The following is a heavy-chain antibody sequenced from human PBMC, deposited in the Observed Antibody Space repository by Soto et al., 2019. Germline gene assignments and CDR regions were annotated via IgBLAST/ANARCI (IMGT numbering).Heavy chain of an antibody. J-gene: IGHJ5*02. D-gene: IGHD2-2*02. CDR1: GCTCSGYA. CDR2: ISGSGGST. V-gene: IGHV3-23*01. CDR3: AKDGYCSSTSCYRYNWFDP. Sequence: GGSLRLWCASSGCTCSGYAVSLVRQAPGKGLEWVSAISGSGGSTYYADSVKGRFTISRDNSKNTLYLQMNSLRAEDTAVYYCAKDGYCSSTSCYRYNWFDPWGQGTLVTVSS.